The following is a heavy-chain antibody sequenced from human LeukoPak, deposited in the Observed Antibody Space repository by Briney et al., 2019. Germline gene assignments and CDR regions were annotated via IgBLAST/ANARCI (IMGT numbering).Heavy chain of an antibody. CDR3: AARGYYDSSGYYLDFDY. V-gene: IGHV1-69*05. Sequence: ASVKVSCKASGGTFSSYAISWVRQAPGQGLEWMGGIIPIFGTANYAQKFQGRVTITTDESTSTAYMELSSLGYEDTAVYYCAARGYYDSSGYYLDFDYWGQGTLVTVSS. J-gene: IGHJ4*02. CDR1: GGTFSSYA. CDR2: IIPIFGTA. D-gene: IGHD3-22*01.